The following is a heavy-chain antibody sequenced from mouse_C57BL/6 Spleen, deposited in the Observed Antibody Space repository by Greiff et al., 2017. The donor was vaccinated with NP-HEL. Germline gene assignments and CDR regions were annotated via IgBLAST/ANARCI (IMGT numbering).Heavy chain of an antibody. CDR1: GFTFSSYA. J-gene: IGHJ4*01. Sequence: EVQVVESGEGLVKPGGSLKLSCAASGFTFSSYAMSWVRQTPEKRLEWVAYISSGGDYIYYADTVKGRFTISRDNARNTLYLQMSSLKSEDTAMYYCTRDPLTSSYAMDYWGQGTSVTVSS. CDR3: TRDPLTSSYAMDY. CDR2: ISSGGDYI. D-gene: IGHD1-1*01. V-gene: IGHV5-9-1*02.